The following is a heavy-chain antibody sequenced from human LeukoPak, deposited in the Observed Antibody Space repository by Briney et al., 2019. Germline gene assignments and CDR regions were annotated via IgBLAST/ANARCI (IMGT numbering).Heavy chain of an antibody. J-gene: IGHJ3*02. CDR2: ISYDGSNK. V-gene: IGHV3-30-3*01. Sequence: GGSMRLSCAASGFTFSSYAMHWVRQAPGKGLEWVAVISYDGSNKYHADSVKGRFTISRDNSKNTLYLQMNSLRAEDTAVYYCARVMITFGGVIDHDAFDIWGQGTMVTVSS. CDR3: ARVMITFGGVIDHDAFDI. D-gene: IGHD3-16*02. CDR1: GFTFSSYA.